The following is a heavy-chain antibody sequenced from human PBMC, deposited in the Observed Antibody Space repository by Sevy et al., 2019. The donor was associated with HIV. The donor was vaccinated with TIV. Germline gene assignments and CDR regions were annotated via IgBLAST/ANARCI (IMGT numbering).Heavy chain of an antibody. J-gene: IGHJ5*02. CDR1: GFSLSTSGVG. CDR2: IFWDDDK. Sequence: SGPTLVKPTQTLTLTCTFSGFSLSTSGVGVGWIRQPPGKALEWLALIFWDDDKRCSPSLKTRLTITKDTSKNQVVLTMTNMDPVDTATYYCAHRTTHDFGFAFDPWGQGTLVTVSS. CDR3: AHRTTHDFGFAFDP. D-gene: IGHD3-3*01. V-gene: IGHV2-5*02.